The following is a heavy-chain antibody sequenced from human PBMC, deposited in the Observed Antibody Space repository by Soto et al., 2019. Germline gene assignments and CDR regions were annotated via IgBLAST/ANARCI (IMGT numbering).Heavy chain of an antibody. D-gene: IGHD2-21*02. J-gene: IGHJ4*02. CDR2: IGASGDIT. CDR3: AKDDFTDRGDDYFDS. CDR1: GFSFTNFA. V-gene: IGHV3-23*01. Sequence: EVQLLESGGGLVQPGGSLRLSCAASGFSFTNFAMSWVRQAPGKGLEWVAGIGASGDITWYADSVKGRLSISRDNSKNTLYLQLNSLRFEDTAVYYCAKDDFTDRGDDYFDSWGPGTLVTVSS.